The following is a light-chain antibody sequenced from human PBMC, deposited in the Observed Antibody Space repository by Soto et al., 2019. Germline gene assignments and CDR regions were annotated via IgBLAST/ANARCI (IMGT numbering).Light chain of an antibody. V-gene: IGLV2-8*01. CDR3: SSYVGSNNLV. CDR2: AVT. J-gene: IGLJ2*01. Sequence: QSVLTQPPSATGSPGQSVTISCTATTGDVGDYNYVSWYQQHPGKAPKLMIYAVTKRPSGVPDRFSGSKSGNTASLTVSGLQAEDEADYYCSSYVGSNNLVFGGGTKLTVL. CDR1: TGDVGDYNY.